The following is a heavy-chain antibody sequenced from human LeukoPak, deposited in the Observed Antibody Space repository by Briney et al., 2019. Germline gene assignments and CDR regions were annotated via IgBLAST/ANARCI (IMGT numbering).Heavy chain of an antibody. V-gene: IGHV4-59*08. D-gene: IGHD3-22*01. CDR1: GGSISSYY. Sequence: SETLSLTCTVSGGSISSYYWSWFRQPPGKRLEWIGYSNYSGSTNYNPSLKSRVTISVDTSKNQCSLKLSSVTAADTAAYSCARHGYYDSSGYYGFDYWGQGTLVTVSS. CDR2: SNYSGST. CDR3: ARHGYYDSSGYYGFDY. J-gene: IGHJ4*02.